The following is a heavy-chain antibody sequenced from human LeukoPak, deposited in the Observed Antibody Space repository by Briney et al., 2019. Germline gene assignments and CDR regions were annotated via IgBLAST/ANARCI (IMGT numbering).Heavy chain of an antibody. CDR2: INPNSGGT. CDR1: GYTFTGYY. J-gene: IGHJ5*02. Sequence: GASVKVSYKASGYTFTGYYMHWVRQAPGQGLEWMGWINPNSGGTNYAQKFQGRVTMTRDTSISTAYMELSRLRSDDTAVYYCARVEDDFWSGAPNWFDPWGQGTLVTVSS. V-gene: IGHV1-2*02. D-gene: IGHD3-3*01. CDR3: ARVEDDFWSGAPNWFDP.